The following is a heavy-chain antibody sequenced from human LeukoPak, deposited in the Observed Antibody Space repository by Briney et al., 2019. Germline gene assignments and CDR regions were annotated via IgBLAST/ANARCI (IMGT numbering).Heavy chain of an antibody. V-gene: IGHV3-23*01. CDR3: ATGCVGSPSCFTTGYDH. J-gene: IGHJ4*02. CDR2: ISDSGRDT. CDR1: GFTFSNYE. D-gene: IGHD1-26*01. Sequence: PGGSLRLSCAASGFTFSNYEMNWVRQAPGKGLEWVSGISDSGRDTYYSDSVKGRFSISRDNSKSTVYLQMNSLRAEDTALYFCATGCVGSPSCFTTGYDHWGQGTLVTVSS.